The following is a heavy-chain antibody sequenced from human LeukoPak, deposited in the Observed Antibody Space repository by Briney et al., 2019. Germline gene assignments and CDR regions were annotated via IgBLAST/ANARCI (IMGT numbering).Heavy chain of an antibody. J-gene: IGHJ4*02. D-gene: IGHD3-16*02. CDR2: VHLDGRS. V-gene: IGHV4-4*02. Sequence: SGTLFLTCGVSGGSVINTNWWTWVRQPPGKGLVWIGEVHLDGRSNYNPSLESRLTMSVDVSDNQGSVKLTSVTAADTAVYYCAREGGFYPPLGYSGQGTLGTVSS. CDR3: AREGGFYPPLGY. CDR1: GGSVINTNW.